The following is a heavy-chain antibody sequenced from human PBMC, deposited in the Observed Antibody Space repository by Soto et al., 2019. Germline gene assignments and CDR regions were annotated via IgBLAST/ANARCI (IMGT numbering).Heavy chain of an antibody. D-gene: IGHD5-18*01. CDR3: ARDSTRIQGGGMDV. Sequence: SETLSLTCTVSGGSISSSSYYWGWIRQPPGKGLEWIGCIYYSGSTYYNPSLKSRVTISVDTSKNQFSLKLSSVTAADTAVYYCARDSTRIQGGGMDVWGQGTTVTVSS. J-gene: IGHJ6*02. CDR2: IYYSGST. V-gene: IGHV4-31*03. CDR1: GGSISSSSYY.